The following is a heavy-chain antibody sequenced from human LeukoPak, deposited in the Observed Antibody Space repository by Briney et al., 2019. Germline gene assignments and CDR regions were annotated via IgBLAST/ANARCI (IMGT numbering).Heavy chain of an antibody. Sequence: GGTLRLSCAASGCTFSTYSMNWVRQAPGKGLEWVSSISSSGDFIYYADSVKGRFTISRDNAENSLYLQMNSLRAEDAAVYYCAKDVQESSYYYDSSGYQPGYWGQGTLVTVSS. CDR2: ISSSGDFI. J-gene: IGHJ4*02. CDR3: AKDVQESSYYYDSSGYQPGY. V-gene: IGHV3-21*01. D-gene: IGHD3-22*01. CDR1: GCTFSTYS.